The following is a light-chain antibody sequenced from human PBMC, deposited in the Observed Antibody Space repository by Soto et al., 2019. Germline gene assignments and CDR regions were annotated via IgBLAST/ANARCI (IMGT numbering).Light chain of an antibody. CDR3: QQYGSSPIT. J-gene: IGKJ5*01. CDR1: QSVASIF. V-gene: IGKV3-20*01. Sequence: EIVLTQSPGTLSLSPGERATLSCRASQSVASIFLAWYQQKPGQAPRLLIYGASSRATGIPDRFSGSGSGTDFTLTISSLEPEDFAVYFCQQYGSSPITFGQGTRLEIK. CDR2: GAS.